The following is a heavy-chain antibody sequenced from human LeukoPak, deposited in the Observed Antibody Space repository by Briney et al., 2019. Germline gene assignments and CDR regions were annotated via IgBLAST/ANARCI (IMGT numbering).Heavy chain of an antibody. CDR3: AKTKLGYCSGGSCYSRHYRLDY. CDR1: GFTFSSYT. Sequence: GSLRLSCATSGFTFSSYTISWVRQAPGKGLEWVSAISASGGSTYYADSVKGRFTISRDNSKNTLYLQMNSLRAEDTAVYYCAKTKLGYCSGGSCYSRHYRLDYWGQGTLVTVSS. CDR2: ISASGGST. V-gene: IGHV3-23*01. D-gene: IGHD2-15*01. J-gene: IGHJ4*02.